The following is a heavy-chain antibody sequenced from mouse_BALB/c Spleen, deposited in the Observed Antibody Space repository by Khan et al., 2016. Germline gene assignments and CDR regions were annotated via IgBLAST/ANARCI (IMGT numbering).Heavy chain of an antibody. CDR3: ARYGTTYYLDD. D-gene: IGHD2-1*01. CDR2: INTNTGEP. V-gene: IGHV9-3*02. CDR1: GYTFTNYG. J-gene: IGHJ2*01. Sequence: QIQLVQSGPELKKPGETVKISCKASGYTFTNYGMNWVKQAPGKGLKWMGWINTNTGEPTYAEAFKGRFAFSLETSASTAYLQLNNLKEEDTATYVCARYGTTYYLDDWGQGTTLTVSS.